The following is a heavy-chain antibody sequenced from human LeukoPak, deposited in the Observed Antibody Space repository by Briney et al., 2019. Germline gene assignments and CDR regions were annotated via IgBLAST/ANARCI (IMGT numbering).Heavy chain of an antibody. CDR2: IYHSGST. V-gene: IGHV4-38-2*02. D-gene: IGHD3-10*01. CDR3: ARAGRVIARQFDY. J-gene: IGHJ4*02. Sequence: ASETLSLTCTVSGYSISSGYYWGWIRQPPGKGLEWIGSIYHSGSTYYNPSLKSRVTISVDTSKNQFSLKLSSVTAADTAVYYCARAGRVIARQFDYWGQGTLVTASS. CDR1: GYSISSGYY.